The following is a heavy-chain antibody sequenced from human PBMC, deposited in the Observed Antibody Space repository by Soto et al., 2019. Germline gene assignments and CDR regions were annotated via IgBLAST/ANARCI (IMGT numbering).Heavy chain of an antibody. CDR1: GGSISSGAYY. CDR2: IYYSGST. V-gene: IGHV4-31*03. D-gene: IGHD3-10*01. J-gene: IGHJ6*02. CDR3: ARADGSGSYYNPRISMDV. Sequence: ASETLSLTCTVSGGSISSGAYYLRWIRPHPGKGLEWIGYIYYSGSTYYNPSLKSRVTISVDTSKNQFSLKLTSVTAADTAVYYCARADGSGSYYNPRISMDVWGQGTTVTVSS.